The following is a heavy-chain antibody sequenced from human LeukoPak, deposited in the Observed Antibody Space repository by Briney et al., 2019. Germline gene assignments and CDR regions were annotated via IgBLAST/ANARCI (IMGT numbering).Heavy chain of an antibody. J-gene: IGHJ4*02. CDR3: ARGTRSARPDHLGY. CDR2: ISSSSSTI. D-gene: IGHD6-6*01. Sequence: GGSLRLSCAASGFTFSSYSMNWVRQAPGKGLEWVSYISSSSSTIYYADSVKGRFTISRDNAKNSLYLQMNSLRAEDTAVYYCARGTRSARPDHLGYWGQGTLVTVSS. V-gene: IGHV3-48*01. CDR1: GFTFSSYS.